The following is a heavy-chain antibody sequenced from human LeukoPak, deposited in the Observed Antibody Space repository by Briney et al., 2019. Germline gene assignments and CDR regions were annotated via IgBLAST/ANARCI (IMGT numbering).Heavy chain of an antibody. CDR3: ARIGVGKYYDFWSGHPPYYYYGMGV. D-gene: IGHD3-3*01. J-gene: IGHJ6*02. CDR1: GGSFSGYY. CDR2: INHSGST. Sequence: SETLSLTCAVYGGSFSGYYWSWIRQPPGKGLEWIGEINHSGSTNYNPSLKSRVTISVDTSKNQFSLKLSSVTAADTAVYYCARIGVGKYYDFWSGHPPYYYYGMGVWGQGTTVTVSS. V-gene: IGHV4-34*01.